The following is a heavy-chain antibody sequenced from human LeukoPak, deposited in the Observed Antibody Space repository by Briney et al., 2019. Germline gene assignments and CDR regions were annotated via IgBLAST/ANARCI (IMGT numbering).Heavy chain of an antibody. CDR3: AKVVRHDYSNYGDY. CDR1: GFTFSSYA. D-gene: IGHD4-11*01. J-gene: IGHJ4*02. Sequence: GGSLRLSCAASGFTFSSYAMTWVRQAPGKGLEWVSAISSSRDSTYYADSVRGRFTISRDNSKNTLHLQMNSLTAEDTAVYYCAKVVRHDYSNYGDYWGQGTLVTVSS. V-gene: IGHV3-23*01. CDR2: ISSSRDST.